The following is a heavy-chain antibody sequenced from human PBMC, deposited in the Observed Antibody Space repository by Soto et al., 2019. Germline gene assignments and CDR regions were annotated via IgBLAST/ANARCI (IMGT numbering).Heavy chain of an antibody. Sequence: LRLSCAGSGLTFSRFAMSWVGQAPGKGLEWLSAISGTGDNTYYAESVKGRFSISRDNSKNTLYLQLNSLRVDDTAVYYCAKHPFGVIIIHCFDPWGQGTLFNVSS. CDR3: AKHPFGVIIIHCFDP. CDR1: GLTFSRFA. V-gene: IGHV3-23*01. J-gene: IGHJ5*02. D-gene: IGHD3-3*01. CDR2: ISGTGDNT.